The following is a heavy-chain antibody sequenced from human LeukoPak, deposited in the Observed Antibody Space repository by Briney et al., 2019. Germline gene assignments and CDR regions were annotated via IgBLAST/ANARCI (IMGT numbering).Heavy chain of an antibody. V-gene: IGHV4-39*07. CDR1: GGSISSSSYY. CDR2: IYYSGGT. D-gene: IGHD5-24*01. Sequence: SETLSLTCTVSGGSISSSSYYWGWIRQPPGKGLEWIGSIYYSGGTYYNPSLKSRVTISVDTSKNQFSLKLSSVTAADTAVYYCARQLPSYYMDVWGKGTTVTVSS. CDR3: ARQLPSYYMDV. J-gene: IGHJ6*03.